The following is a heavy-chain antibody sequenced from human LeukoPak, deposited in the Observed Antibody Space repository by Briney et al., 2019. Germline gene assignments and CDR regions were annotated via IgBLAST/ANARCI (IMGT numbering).Heavy chain of an antibody. J-gene: IGHJ4*02. D-gene: IGHD2-2*01. V-gene: IGHV3-66*02. CDR1: GFTVGSNY. Sequence: PGGSLRLSCAASGFTVGSNYTSWVRQAPGKGLEWVSVIYSGGSTYYADSVKGRFTISRDNSKNTLYLQMNSLRAEDTAVYYCAREDIVVVPAEKRYDYWGQGTLVTVSS. CDR2: IYSGGST. CDR3: AREDIVVVPAEKRYDY.